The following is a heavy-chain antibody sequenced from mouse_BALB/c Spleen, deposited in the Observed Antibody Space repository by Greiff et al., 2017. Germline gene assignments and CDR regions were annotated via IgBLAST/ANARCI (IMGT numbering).Heavy chain of an antibody. CDR1: GFSLTSYG. Sequence: VQGVESGPGLVAPSQSLSITCTVSGFSLTSYGVHWVRQPPGKGLEWLGVIWAGGSTNYNSALMSRLSISKDNSKSQVFLKMNSLQTDDTAMYYCARDPYYGSSYLYAMDYWGQGTSVTVSS. V-gene: IGHV2-9*02. D-gene: IGHD1-1*01. CDR3: ARDPYYGSSYLYAMDY. J-gene: IGHJ4*01. CDR2: IWAGGST.